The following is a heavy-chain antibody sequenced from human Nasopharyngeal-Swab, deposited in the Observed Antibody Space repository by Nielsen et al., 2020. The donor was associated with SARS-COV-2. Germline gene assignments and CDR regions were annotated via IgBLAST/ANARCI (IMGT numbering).Heavy chain of an antibody. Sequence: GGSLRLPCAASGSTFSASAIHWVRQPPGKGLEWVGCIGDKDHNYATAYGASVQGRFTNSRDDSKNTAFLQMDSLKTEDSALYYSPTDFYFDYWGQGTLVTVSS. J-gene: IGHJ4*02. CDR3: PTDFYFDY. CDR2: IGDKDHNYAT. V-gene: IGHV3-73*01. CDR1: GSTFSASA.